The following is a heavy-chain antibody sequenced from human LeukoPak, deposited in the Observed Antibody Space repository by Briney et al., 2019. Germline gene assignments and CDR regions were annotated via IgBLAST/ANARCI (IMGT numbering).Heavy chain of an antibody. CDR2: MNPNSGNT. J-gene: IGHJ1*01. D-gene: IGHD2-15*01. Sequence: GASVKVSCKASGYTFTSYDINWVRQATGQGLEWMGWMNPNSGNTGYAQKFQGRVTMTRDTSISTAYLELTTLRSDDTAVYYCARVPPPYCSSDRCYSFLCFRNWGHGPLVNVSS. CDR3: ARVPPPYCSSDRCYSFLCFRN. CDR1: GYTFTSYD. V-gene: IGHV1-8*01.